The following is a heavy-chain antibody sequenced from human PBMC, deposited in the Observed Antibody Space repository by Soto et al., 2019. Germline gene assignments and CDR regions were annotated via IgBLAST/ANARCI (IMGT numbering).Heavy chain of an antibody. Sequence: SQNLSLTCAISGDIVSSNSAAWNWIRQSPSRGLEWLGRTYYRSKWYNDYAVSVKSRITINPDTSKNQFSLQLNSVTPEDTAVYYCARDRRDGYNPTGYYYYYYGMDVWGQGTTVTVSS. CDR3: ARDRRDGYNPTGYYYYYYGMDV. J-gene: IGHJ6*01. D-gene: IGHD1-1*01. CDR2: TYYRSKWYN. CDR1: GDIVSSNSAA. V-gene: IGHV6-1*01.